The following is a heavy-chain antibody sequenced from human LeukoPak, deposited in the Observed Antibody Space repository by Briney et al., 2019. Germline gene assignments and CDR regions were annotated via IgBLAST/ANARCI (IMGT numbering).Heavy chain of an antibody. J-gene: IGHJ4*02. D-gene: IGHD2-2*03. CDR1: GYSFTSYW. V-gene: IGHV5-51*01. CDR2: IYPGDSDT. Sequence: GESLKISCKGSGYSFTSYWIGWVRQMPGKGLEWMGIIYPGDSDTRYSPSFQGQVTISADKSISTAYLQWSSLKASDTAMYYCARQGGYCSSTSCYDYLDYWGQGTLVTVSS. CDR3: ARQGGYCSSTSCYDYLDY.